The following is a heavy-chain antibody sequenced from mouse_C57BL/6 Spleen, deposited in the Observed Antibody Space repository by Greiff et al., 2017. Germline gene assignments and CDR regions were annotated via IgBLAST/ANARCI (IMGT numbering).Heavy chain of an antibody. D-gene: IGHD1-1*01. CDR2: ISDGGSYT. Sequence: DVMLVESGGGLVKPGGSLKLSCAASGFTFSSYAMSWVRQTPEKRLEWVATISDGGSYTYYPDNVKGRFTISRDNAKNNLYLQMSHLKSEDTAMYYCARDLGYGSAFDYWGQGTTLTVSS. CDR3: ARDLGYGSAFDY. J-gene: IGHJ2*01. CDR1: GFTFSSYA. V-gene: IGHV5-4*01.